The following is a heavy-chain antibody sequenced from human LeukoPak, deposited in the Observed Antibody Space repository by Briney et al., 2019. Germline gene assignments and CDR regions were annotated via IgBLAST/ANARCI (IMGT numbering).Heavy chain of an antibody. Sequence: GGSLRLSCAVSGFTFSSYSMNWVRQAPGKGLEWVSYISSRSSSIYYADSVKARFTISRDNAQNSLYLQMNSLRDEDTAVYYCAKEDYYGSGTSGDFDYWGQGTLVTVSS. CDR2: ISSRSSSI. J-gene: IGHJ4*02. V-gene: IGHV3-48*02. CDR1: GFTFSSYS. D-gene: IGHD3-10*01. CDR3: AKEDYYGSGTSGDFDY.